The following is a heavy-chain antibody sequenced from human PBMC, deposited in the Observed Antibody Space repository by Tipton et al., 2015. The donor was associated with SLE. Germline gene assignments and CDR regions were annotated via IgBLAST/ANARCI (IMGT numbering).Heavy chain of an antibody. CDR1: GGTFSSHA. CDR3: ARASCSSTSCHHAFDP. CDR2: ILPMLGTT. V-gene: IGHV1-69*01. J-gene: IGHJ5*02. D-gene: IGHD2-2*01. Sequence: QVQLVQSGPEVKKPGSSVKVSCKASGGTFSSHAINWVRQAPGQGLEWMGGILPMLGTTQYAQKFQDRVTIITDEFMGIVYMELRSLGSGDPAVYYCARASCSSTSCHHAFDPWGPGTLDPVSS.